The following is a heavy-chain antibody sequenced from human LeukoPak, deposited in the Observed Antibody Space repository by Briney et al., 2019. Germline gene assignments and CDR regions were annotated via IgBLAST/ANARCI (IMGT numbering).Heavy chain of an antibody. Sequence: ASVKVSCKTSGYTFTSYGISWVRQAPGQGLEWMGWISTYSDNTNYAQKLQGRVTMTTDTSTSTAYMELRSLRSDDTAVYYCAREREFSGYDSGYWGQGTLVTVSS. J-gene: IGHJ4*02. CDR1: GYTFTSYG. CDR3: AREREFSGYDSGY. V-gene: IGHV1-18*01. CDR2: ISTYSDNT. D-gene: IGHD5-12*01.